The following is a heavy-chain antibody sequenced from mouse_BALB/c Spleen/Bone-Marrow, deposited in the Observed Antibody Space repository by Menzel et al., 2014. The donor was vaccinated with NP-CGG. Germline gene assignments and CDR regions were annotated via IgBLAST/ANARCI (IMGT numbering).Heavy chain of an antibody. V-gene: IGHV1-67*01. J-gene: IGHJ4*01. CDR2: ISGYYGDA. Sequence: QVQLQQSGAELVRPGVSVKISCKGSGYAFTDYAIHWVKQSHAKSLEWIGLISGYYGDAIYNQKFKGKATTTVDKSSRTAYMDLARLTSEDSAIYYCARSGKVRNAMDYWGQGTSVTVSS. D-gene: IGHD2-14*01. CDR3: ARSGKVRNAMDY. CDR1: GYAFTDYA.